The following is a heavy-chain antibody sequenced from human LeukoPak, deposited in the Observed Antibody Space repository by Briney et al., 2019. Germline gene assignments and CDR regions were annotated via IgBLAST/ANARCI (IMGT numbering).Heavy chain of an antibody. Sequence: SETLSLTCAVYGGSFSGYYWSWIRQPPGKGLEWIGEINHSGSTNYNPSLKSRVTISVDTSKNQFSLKLTSVTAADTAVFYCARHIHRSAGKCNWFDPWGQGTLVTVSS. CDR1: GGSFSGYY. CDR2: INHSGST. CDR3: ARHIHRSAGKCNWFDP. D-gene: IGHD2-15*01. V-gene: IGHV4-34*01. J-gene: IGHJ5*02.